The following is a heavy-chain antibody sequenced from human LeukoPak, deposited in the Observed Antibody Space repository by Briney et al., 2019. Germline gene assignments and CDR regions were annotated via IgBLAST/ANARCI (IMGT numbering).Heavy chain of an antibody. J-gene: IGHJ4*02. CDR1: GGSISSYY. CDR2: IYYSGST. V-gene: IGHV4-59*08. D-gene: IGHD6-13*01. CDR3: AIGAADTELHQRTFDY. Sequence: PSETLSLTCTVSGGSISSYYWSWIRQPPGKGLEWIGYIYYSGSTNYNPSLKSRVTISVDTSKNQFSLKLSSVTAADTAVYYCAIGAADTELHQRTFDYWGQGTLVTVSS.